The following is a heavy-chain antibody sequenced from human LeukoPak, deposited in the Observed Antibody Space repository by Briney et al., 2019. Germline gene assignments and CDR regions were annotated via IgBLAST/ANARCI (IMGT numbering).Heavy chain of an antibody. CDR1: GFTFSSYW. V-gene: IGHV3-74*01. Sequence: GGSLRLSCAASGFTFSSYWMHWVRQVPGKGLVWVSRINGDGSSTSYADSVKGRFTISRDNAKNTLYLQMNSLRAEDTAVYYCARGRSGGHFDYWGQGTLVTVSS. J-gene: IGHJ4*02. CDR2: INGDGSST. CDR3: ARGRSGGHFDY. D-gene: IGHD3-3*01.